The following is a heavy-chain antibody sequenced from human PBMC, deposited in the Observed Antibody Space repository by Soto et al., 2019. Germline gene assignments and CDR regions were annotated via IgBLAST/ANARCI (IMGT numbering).Heavy chain of an antibody. J-gene: IGHJ4*02. CDR3: AKDGEHYYDSSGYYYGY. CDR2: ISSSSSYI. V-gene: IGHV3-21*01. D-gene: IGHD3-22*01. CDR1: GFTVSSYS. Sequence: GSLRLSCAASGFTVSSYSMNWVRQAPGKGLEWVSSISSSSSYIYYADSVKGRFTISRDNAKNSLYLQMNSLRAEDTAVYYCAKDGEHYYDSSGYYYGYWGQGTLVTVSS.